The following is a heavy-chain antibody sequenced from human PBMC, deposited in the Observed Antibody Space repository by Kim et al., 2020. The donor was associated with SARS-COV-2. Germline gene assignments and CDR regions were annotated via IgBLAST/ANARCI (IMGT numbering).Heavy chain of an antibody. V-gene: IGHV4-4*02. Sequence: NYNPSLKSRVTIAVDKSKTQFSLKVISVTAADTAKYYCARRGDGSSWFDPWGQGTLVTVSS. D-gene: IGHD6-13*01. CDR3: ARRGDGSSWFDP. J-gene: IGHJ5*02.